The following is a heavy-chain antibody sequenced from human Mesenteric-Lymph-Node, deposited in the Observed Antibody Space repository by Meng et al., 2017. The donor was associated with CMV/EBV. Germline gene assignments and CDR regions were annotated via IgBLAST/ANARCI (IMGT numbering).Heavy chain of an antibody. Sequence: GESLKISCAASGFTFDDYAMHWVRQAPGQGLEWVAFIWYDGSNKYYADSVKGRFTISRDNSKNTLYLQMNSLRAEDTAVFYCAKDGRSRRYSYGYDWGQGTLVTVSS. V-gene: IGHV3-30*02. CDR1: GFTFDDYA. CDR3: AKDGRSRRYSYGYD. D-gene: IGHD5-18*01. CDR2: IWYDGSNK. J-gene: IGHJ4*02.